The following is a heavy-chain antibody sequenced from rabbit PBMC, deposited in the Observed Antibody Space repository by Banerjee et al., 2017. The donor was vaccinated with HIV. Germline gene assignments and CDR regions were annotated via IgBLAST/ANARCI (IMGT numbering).Heavy chain of an antibody. CDR3: ARDVAANDGYNFGL. CDR2: IYAGSSGST. CDR1: GFSFSSSYY. Sequence: QSLEESGGDLVKPGASLTLTCTASGFSFSSSYYMCWVRQAPGKGLEWIACIYAGSSGSTYYASWAKGRFTISKTSSTTVTLQMTNLTAADTATYFCARDVAANDGYNFGLWGPGTLVTVS. V-gene: IGHV1S40*01. D-gene: IGHD6-1*01. J-gene: IGHJ4*01.